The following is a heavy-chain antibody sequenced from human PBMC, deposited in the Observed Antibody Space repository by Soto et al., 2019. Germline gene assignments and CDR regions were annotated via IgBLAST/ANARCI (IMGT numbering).Heavy chain of an antibody. J-gene: IGHJ4*02. CDR3: ASLPTLNYDFWSGPIYYFDY. D-gene: IGHD3-3*01. CDR2: IYYSGST. Sequence: PSETLSLTCSVSGASIYNGGYFWSWIRQSPGKGLEWIGYIYYSGSTYYNPSLKSRVTISVDTSKNQFSLKLSSVTAADTAVYYCASLPTLNYDFWSGPIYYFDYWGQGTLVTVSS. V-gene: IGHV4-31*03. CDR1: GASIYNGGYF.